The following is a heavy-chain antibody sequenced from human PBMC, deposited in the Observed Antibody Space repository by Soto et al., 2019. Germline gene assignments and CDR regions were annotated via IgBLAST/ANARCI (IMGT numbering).Heavy chain of an antibody. CDR2: IYYSGTT. J-gene: IGHJ6*03. V-gene: IGHV4-39*01. Sequence: SETLSLTCTVSGGAISSSSYYWGWIRQPPGKGLEWIGTIYYSGTTYYTPSLKSRITISVDTSKNQLSLNLSSVTAADTALYYCGRHHTFPPYYYSWDVGGKGTTLTVP. CDR1: GGAISSSSYY. D-gene: IGHD3-16*01. CDR3: GRHHTFPPYYYSWDV.